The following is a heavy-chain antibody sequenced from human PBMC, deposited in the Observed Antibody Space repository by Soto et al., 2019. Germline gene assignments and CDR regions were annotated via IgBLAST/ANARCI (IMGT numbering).Heavy chain of an antibody. V-gene: IGHV1-2*02. J-gene: IGHJ3*02. CDR3: ARDLRRITMIVVARSAFDI. Sequence: ASVKVSCKASGYTFTGYYMHWVRQAPGQGLEWMGWINPNSGGTNYAQKFQGGVTMTRDTSISTAYMELSRLRSDDTAVYYCARDLRRITMIVVARSAFDIWGQGTMVTVSS. CDR2: INPNSGGT. CDR1: GYTFTGYY. D-gene: IGHD3-22*01.